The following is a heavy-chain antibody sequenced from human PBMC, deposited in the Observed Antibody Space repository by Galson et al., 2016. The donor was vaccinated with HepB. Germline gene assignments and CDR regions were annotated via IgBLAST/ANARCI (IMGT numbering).Heavy chain of an antibody. D-gene: IGHD6-13*01. CDR1: GDSVSSNSAA. CDR2: TYYRSKWYN. Sequence: CAISGDSVSSNSAAWNWIRQSPSRGLEWLGRTYYRSKWYNDYAVSVKSRITINPDTSKNQFSLQVNSVTPEDTAVYYCARDETRYNSSLNYYYYYYMDVWGKGTTVTVSS. CDR3: ARDETRYNSSLNYYYYYYMDV. V-gene: IGHV6-1*01. J-gene: IGHJ6*03.